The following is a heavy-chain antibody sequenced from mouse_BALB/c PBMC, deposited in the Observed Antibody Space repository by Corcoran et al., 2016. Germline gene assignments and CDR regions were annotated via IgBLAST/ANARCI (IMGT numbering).Heavy chain of an antibody. Sequence: EVLLQQSGPERVKPGASVKIPCKASGYTFTDYNMDWVKQSHGKSLEWMGDINPNYDSTSYNQKFKGKATLTVDKSSSTAYMELRSLTSEDTAVYYCARSRTGLDYWGQGPTLTVSS. D-gene: IGHD4-1*01. CDR1: GYTFTDYN. CDR3: ARSRTGLDY. V-gene: IGHV1-18*01. J-gene: IGHJ2*01. CDR2: INPNYDST.